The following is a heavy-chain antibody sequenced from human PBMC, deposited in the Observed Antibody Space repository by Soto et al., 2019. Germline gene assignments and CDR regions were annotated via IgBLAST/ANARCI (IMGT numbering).Heavy chain of an antibody. V-gene: IGHV4-59*01. J-gene: IGHJ6*02. CDR1: GGSISSYY. CDR2: IYYSGST. Sequence: QVQLQESGPGLVKPSETLSLTCTVSGGSISSYYWRWIRQPPGKGLEWIGYIYYSGSTHYNPSLKSRVTISVDTSKNQFSLTLSTVTAADTAVYYCARDKRTYCDILTGYYEYGMGVWGQGTTVTVSS. CDR3: ARDKRTYCDILTGYYEYGMGV. D-gene: IGHD3-9*01.